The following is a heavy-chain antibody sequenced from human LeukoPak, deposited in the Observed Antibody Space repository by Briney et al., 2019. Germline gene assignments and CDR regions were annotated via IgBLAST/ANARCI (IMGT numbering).Heavy chain of an antibody. Sequence: PSETLSLTCTVSGVSISTYYWTWVRQPAGKGLEWIGRIHNSRSTSYNPSLKSRVTMSLDTSKNQFSLNLGSVTAADTAVYYCARDVSPDCWGQGTLVIVSS. D-gene: IGHD5/OR15-5a*01. V-gene: IGHV4-4*07. CDR2: IHNSRST. CDR1: GVSISTYY. CDR3: ARDVSPDC. J-gene: IGHJ4*02.